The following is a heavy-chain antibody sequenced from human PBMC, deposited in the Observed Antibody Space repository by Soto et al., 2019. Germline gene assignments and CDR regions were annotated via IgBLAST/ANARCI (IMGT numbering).Heavy chain of an antibody. D-gene: IGHD3-9*01. V-gene: IGHV4-4*02. J-gene: IGHJ3*01. Sequence: QVQLQESGPGLVKPSGTLSLTCAVSGGSISSSHWWTWVRQSPGKGLAYIGEISHSGTSNSNPSLKSRVTLSVDKSKNRFSLTLTSVTAADTAVYYCARVVLTITRGAFDAWGQGTLVIVSS. CDR2: ISHSGTS. CDR3: ARVVLTITRGAFDA. CDR1: GGSISSSHW.